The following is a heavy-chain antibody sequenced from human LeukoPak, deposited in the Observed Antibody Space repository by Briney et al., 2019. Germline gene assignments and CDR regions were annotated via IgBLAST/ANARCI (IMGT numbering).Heavy chain of an antibody. CDR3: ARRGAVTKRYYFDY. CDR2: IYYSGST. J-gene: IGHJ4*02. D-gene: IGHD2-8*01. V-gene: IGHV4-59*08. CDR1: GGSISSYF. Sequence: SETLSLTCTISGGSISSYFWTWIRQPPGKGLEWIGYIYYSGSTNYNPSLKSQVTISLDTSKNQFSLKLSSVTAADTAVYYCARRGAVTKRYYFDYWGQGTLVTVS.